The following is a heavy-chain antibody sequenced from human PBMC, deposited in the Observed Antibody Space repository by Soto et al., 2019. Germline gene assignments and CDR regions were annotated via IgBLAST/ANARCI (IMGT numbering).Heavy chain of an antibody. V-gene: IGHV3-21*01. CDR2: ISSSSSYI. CDR1: GFTFSSYS. CDR3: ARDASLVVPAAPVDV. Sequence: GSLILSCAASGFTFSSYSMNWVRQAPGKGLEWVSSISSSSSYIYYADSVKGRFTISRDNAKNSLYLQMNSLRAEDTAVYYCARDASLVVPAAPVDVWGQGTTVTVSS. D-gene: IGHD2-2*01. J-gene: IGHJ6*02.